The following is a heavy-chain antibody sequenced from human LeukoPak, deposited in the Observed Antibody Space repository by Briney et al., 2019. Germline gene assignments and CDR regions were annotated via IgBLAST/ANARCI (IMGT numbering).Heavy chain of an antibody. J-gene: IGHJ5*02. CDR1: GDSISSGGYY. CDR3: ARDKRYFPFDP. V-gene: IGHV4-31*03. D-gene: IGHD3-9*01. Sequence: PSETLSLTCTVSGDSISSGGYYWSWIRQHPGKGLEWIGYIYYSGSTYYNPSLKSRVTISVDTSKNQFSLKLSSVTAADTAVYYCARDKRYFPFDPWGQGTPVTVSS. CDR2: IYYSGST.